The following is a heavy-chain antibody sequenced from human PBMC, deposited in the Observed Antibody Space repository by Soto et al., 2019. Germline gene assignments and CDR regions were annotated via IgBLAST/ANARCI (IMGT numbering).Heavy chain of an antibody. D-gene: IGHD2-15*01. CDR1: GGSISSSSYY. Sequence: QLQLQESGPGLVKPSETLSLTCTVSGGSISSSSYYWGWIRQPPGKGLEGIGSIYYSGSTYYNPSLKSRVTISVDTSKNQFSLKLSSVTAADTAVYYCARPLRGYCSGGSCYGAFDIWGQGTMVTVSS. CDR3: ARPLRGYCSGGSCYGAFDI. V-gene: IGHV4-39*01. CDR2: IYYSGST. J-gene: IGHJ3*02.